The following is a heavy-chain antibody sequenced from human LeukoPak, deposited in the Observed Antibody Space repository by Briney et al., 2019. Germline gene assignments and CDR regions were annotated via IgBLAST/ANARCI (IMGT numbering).Heavy chain of an antibody. J-gene: IGHJ4*02. D-gene: IGHD3-16*01. CDR3: VRDVGAVRGEVYFDY. Sequence: PGRSLRLSCTASGFTFGDYAMSWFRQAPGKGLEWVSSITGSGPYILYADSVKRRFTISRDNTKNLLYLEMNSLRAEDTAMYYCVRDVGAVRGEVYFDYWGQGTLVTVSS. CDR2: ITGSGPYI. CDR1: GFTFGDYA. V-gene: IGHV3-21*06.